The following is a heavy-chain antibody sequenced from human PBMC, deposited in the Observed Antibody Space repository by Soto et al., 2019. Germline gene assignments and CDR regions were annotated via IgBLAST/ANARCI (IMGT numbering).Heavy chain of an antibody. CDR1: GFTFGDYA. D-gene: IGHD4-17*01. CDR2: IRSKAYGGTT. V-gene: IGHV3-49*03. Sequence: GGSLRLSCTASGFTFGDYALSWFRQAPGKGLEWVGFIRSKAYGGTTEDAASMKGRFTLSRDDSKNVAHLQMNSLKTEDTAVYYCTRHDYGDYVGYYYYMDVWGKGTTVTVSS. J-gene: IGHJ6*03. CDR3: TRHDYGDYVGYYYYMDV.